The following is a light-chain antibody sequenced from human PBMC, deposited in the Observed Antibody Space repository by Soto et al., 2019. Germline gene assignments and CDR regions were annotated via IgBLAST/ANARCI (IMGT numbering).Light chain of an antibody. CDR1: SSNIGTNY. Sequence: SALTQPPSVSAAPGQKVTISCSGSSSNIGTNYVSWYQQLPGTAPKLLIYENNKRPSGIPDRFSGSRSGTSATLGITGLQTGDEADYYCGTWDSSLSGNFVFGTGTKVTVL. CDR3: GTWDSSLSGNFV. J-gene: IGLJ1*01. V-gene: IGLV1-51*02. CDR2: ENN.